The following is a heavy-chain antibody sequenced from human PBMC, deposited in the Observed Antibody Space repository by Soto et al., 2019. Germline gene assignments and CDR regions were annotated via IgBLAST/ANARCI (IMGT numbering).Heavy chain of an antibody. CDR3: AHLTYYYDSSGYYSRAEYFQH. CDR2: IYWDDDK. V-gene: IGHV2-5*02. CDR1: GFSLSTSGVG. D-gene: IGHD3-22*01. J-gene: IGHJ1*01. Sequence: SGPTLVNPTQTLTLTCTFSGFSLSTSGVGVGWIRQPPGKTLEWLALIYWDDDKRYSPSLKSRLTITKDTSKNQVVLTMTNMDPVDTATYYCAHLTYYYDSSGYYSRAEYFQHWGQGTLVTVSS.